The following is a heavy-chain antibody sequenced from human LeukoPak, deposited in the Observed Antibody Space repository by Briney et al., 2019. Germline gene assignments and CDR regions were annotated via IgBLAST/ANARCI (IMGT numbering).Heavy chain of an antibody. CDR3: VRETTTEYYDSSGYYRQTEVFDA. CDR1: GFTFSSYA. J-gene: IGHJ3*01. CDR2: ISYDGSNK. D-gene: IGHD3-22*01. Sequence: PGRSLRLSCAASGFTFSSYAMHWVRQAPGKGLEWVAVISYDGSNKYYADSVKGRFTISRDNSKNTLYLQMNSLRAEDTAVYYCVRETTTEYYDSSGYYRQTEVFDAWGQGTMVTVSS. V-gene: IGHV3-30*04.